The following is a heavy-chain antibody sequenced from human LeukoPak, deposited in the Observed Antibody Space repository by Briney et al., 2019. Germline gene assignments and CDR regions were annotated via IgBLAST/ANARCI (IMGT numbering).Heavy chain of an antibody. V-gene: IGHV1-69*13. D-gene: IGHD5-12*01. CDR1: GGTFSSYA. J-gene: IGHJ3*02. Sequence: SVKVSFKASGGTFSSYAISWVRQAPGQGLEWMGGIIPIFGTANYAQKFQGRVTITADESTSTAYMELSSLRLEDTAVYYCAKDSWPRNGIYDPFDIWGQGTMVTVSS. CDR2: IIPIFGTA. CDR3: AKDSWPRNGIYDPFDI.